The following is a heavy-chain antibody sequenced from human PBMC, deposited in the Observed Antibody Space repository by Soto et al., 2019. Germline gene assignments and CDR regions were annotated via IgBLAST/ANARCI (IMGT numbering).Heavy chain of an antibody. CDR2: VYYSGTT. Sequence: QVQLQEWGPGLVKPSQTLSLTCTVSGGSIRNGDYYWGWIRQPPGKGLEWIGYVYYSGTTYSHPSLKSRVTRSVDTSEDEFSLRLSSVTAADTAVYYCVTVNLVGAAYYFDYWGPGTLVTVSS. J-gene: IGHJ4*02. D-gene: IGHD1-26*01. CDR3: VTVNLVGAAYYFDY. CDR1: GGSIRNGDYY. V-gene: IGHV4-30-4*01.